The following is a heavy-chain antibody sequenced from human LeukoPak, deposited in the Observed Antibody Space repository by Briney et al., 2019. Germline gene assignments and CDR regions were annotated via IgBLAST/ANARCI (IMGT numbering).Heavy chain of an antibody. J-gene: IGHJ6*03. V-gene: IGHV4-4*09. Sequence: SETLSLTCTVSGGSISSYYWSWIRQPPGKGLEWIGYIYTSGSTNYNPSLKSRVTISVDTSKNQFSLKLSSVTAADTAVYYCARLYGGYYYYYMDVWGKGTTVTVSS. CDR1: GGSISSYY. D-gene: IGHD4/OR15-4a*01. CDR2: IYTSGST. CDR3: ARLYGGYYYYYMDV.